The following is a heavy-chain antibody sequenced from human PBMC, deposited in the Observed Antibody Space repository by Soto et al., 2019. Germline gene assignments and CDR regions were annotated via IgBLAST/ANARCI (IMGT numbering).Heavy chain of an antibody. CDR3: ARDGKGRQQLIDYFDY. J-gene: IGHJ4*02. Sequence: GGSLRLSCAASGFTFSSYSMNWVRQAPGKGLEWVSSISSSSSYIYYADSVKGRFTISRDNAKNSLYLQMNSLRAEDTAVYYCARDGKGRQQLIDYFDYWGQGTLVTVSS. D-gene: IGHD6-13*01. V-gene: IGHV3-21*01. CDR1: GFTFSSYS. CDR2: ISSSSSYI.